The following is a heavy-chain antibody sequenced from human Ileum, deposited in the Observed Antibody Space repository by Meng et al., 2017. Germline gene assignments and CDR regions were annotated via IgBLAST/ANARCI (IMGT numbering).Heavy chain of an antibody. J-gene: IGHJ4*02. CDR1: GDSISSRDW. D-gene: IGHD2-21*01. CDR2: ISQESGRT. V-gene: IGHV4-4*02. Sequence: QVLQEESGPRLVTPSGTLALPCALSGDSISSRDWWSWVRQPPGKGLEWIGEISQESGRTNYNPSLKSRVTISLDKSKNQFSLNLNSVTAADTAVYYCVRNEGYSLGDWGQGTLVTVSS. CDR3: VRNEGYSLGD.